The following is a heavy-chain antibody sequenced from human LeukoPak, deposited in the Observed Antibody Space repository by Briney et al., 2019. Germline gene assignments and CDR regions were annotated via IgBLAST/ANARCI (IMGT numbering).Heavy chain of an antibody. V-gene: IGHV4-59*12. CDR3: ARGTERASWFDP. CDR2: IYYNGNT. D-gene: IGHD1-1*01. Sequence: SETLSLTCTVSGGSISSNYWSWIRQPPGKGLEWIGYIYYNGNTNYNPSLKSRVTTSVDTSKNQFSLKLSSVTAADTAVYYCARGTERASWFDPWDQGTLVTVSS. J-gene: IGHJ5*02. CDR1: GGSISSNY.